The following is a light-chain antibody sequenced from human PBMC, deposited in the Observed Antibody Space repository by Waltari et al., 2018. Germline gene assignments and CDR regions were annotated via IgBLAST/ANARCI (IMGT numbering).Light chain of an antibody. CDR3: YQHSSGYS. Sequence: VILTQSPATLSLSPGERATLSCRASQSVSSYLAWYQQKPGQAPRLLIHSASSRPTGIPDRFSGSGSGTEFTLTISSLEPEDVGVYHCYQHSSGYSFGQGTKVEIK. V-gene: IGKV3-11*01. CDR1: QSVSSY. J-gene: IGKJ2*03. CDR2: SAS.